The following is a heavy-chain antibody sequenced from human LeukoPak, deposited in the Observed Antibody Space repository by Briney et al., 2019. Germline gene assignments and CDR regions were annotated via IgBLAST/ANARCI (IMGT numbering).Heavy chain of an antibody. CDR2: IYYSGST. Sequence: SETLSLTCTVSGGSISSGDYYWSWIRQPPGKGLEWIGYIYYSGSTYYNPSLKSRVTISVDTSKNQFSLRPSSVTAADTAVYYCARDHSTNWFDPWGQGTLVTVSS. V-gene: IGHV4-30-4*08. J-gene: IGHJ5*02. CDR3: ARDHSTNWFDP. CDR1: GGSISSGDYY.